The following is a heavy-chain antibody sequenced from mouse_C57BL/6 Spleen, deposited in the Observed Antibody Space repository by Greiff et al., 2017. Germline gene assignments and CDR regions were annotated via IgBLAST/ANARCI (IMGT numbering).Heavy chain of an antibody. D-gene: IGHD3-2*02. CDR2: ISGGGGNT. CDR3: ARAGLQATFYAMDY. CDR1: GFTFSSYT. Sequence: EVMLVESGGGLVKPGGSLKLSCAASGFTFSSYTMSWVRQTPEKRLEWVATISGGGGNTYYPDSVKGRFPISRDHAKNTLYLQMSILRSEDTALYYCARAGLQATFYAMDYWGQGTSVTVSS. V-gene: IGHV5-9*01. J-gene: IGHJ4*01.